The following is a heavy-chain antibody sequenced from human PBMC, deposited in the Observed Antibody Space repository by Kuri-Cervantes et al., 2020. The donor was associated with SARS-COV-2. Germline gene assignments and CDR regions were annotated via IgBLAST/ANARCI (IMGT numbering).Heavy chain of an antibody. J-gene: IGHJ4*02. D-gene: IGHD1-14*01. CDR2: ISWDGGST. CDR1: GFTFDDYT. Sequence: GESLKISCAASGFTFDDYTMHWVRQAPGKGLEWVSLISWDGGSTYYADSVKGRFTISRDNSKNSLYLQMNSLRAEDTAVYYCARNSEPLDLSAGYFDYWGQGILVTVSS. CDR3: ARNSEPLDLSAGYFDY. V-gene: IGHV3-43*01.